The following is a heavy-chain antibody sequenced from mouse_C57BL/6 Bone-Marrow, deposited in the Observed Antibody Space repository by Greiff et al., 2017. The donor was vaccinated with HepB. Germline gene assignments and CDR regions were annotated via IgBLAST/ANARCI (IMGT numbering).Heavy chain of an antibody. Sequence: VQLQQPGAELVKPGASVKLSCKASGYTFTSYWMHWVKQRPGQGLEWIGMIHPNSGSTNYNEKFKSKATLTVDKSSSTAYMQLSSLTSEDSAVYYCAIVDHYWYFDVWGTGTTVTVSS. J-gene: IGHJ1*03. V-gene: IGHV1-64*01. D-gene: IGHD1-1*01. CDR1: GYTFTSYW. CDR3: AIVDHYWYFDV. CDR2: IHPNSGST.